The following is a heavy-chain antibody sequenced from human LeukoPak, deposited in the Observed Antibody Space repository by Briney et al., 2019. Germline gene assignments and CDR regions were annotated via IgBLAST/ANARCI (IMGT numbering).Heavy chain of an antibody. J-gene: IGHJ3*02. Sequence: GGTLRLSCAASGFTFSSYGMSWVRQAPGKGLEWVSAISGSGGSTYYADSVKGRFTISRDNSKNTLYLQMNSLRAEDTTVYYCAKDGRQCKTYFYGSGSANAFDIWGQGTMVTVSS. CDR3: AKDGRQCKTYFYGSGSANAFDI. CDR2: ISGSGGST. D-gene: IGHD3-10*01. CDR1: GFTFSSYG. V-gene: IGHV3-23*01.